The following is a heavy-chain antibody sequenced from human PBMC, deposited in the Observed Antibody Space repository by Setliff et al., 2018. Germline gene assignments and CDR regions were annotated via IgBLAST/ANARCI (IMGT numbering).Heavy chain of an antibody. Sequence: PGGSLRLSCVASGFTFSSYAMSWVRQAPGKGLEWVSAISGSGGSTYYADSVKGRFTISRDNSKNTLYLQMNSLRAEDTAVYYCAKGRRISYSSGWLNWFDPWGQGTLVTVSS. CDR1: GFTFSSYA. J-gene: IGHJ5*02. D-gene: IGHD6-19*01. V-gene: IGHV3-23*01. CDR2: ISGSGGST. CDR3: AKGRRISYSSGWLNWFDP.